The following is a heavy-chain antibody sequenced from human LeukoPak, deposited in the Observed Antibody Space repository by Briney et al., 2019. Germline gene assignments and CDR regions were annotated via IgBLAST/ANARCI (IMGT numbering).Heavy chain of an antibody. Sequence: PSETLSLTCTVSGGSISSSSYYWGWIRQPPGKGLVWIGSIYYSGSTYYNPSLKSRVTISVDTSKNQFSLKLSSVTAADTAVYYCASLGLAIYYFDYWGQGTLVTVSS. CDR3: ASLGLAIYYFDY. V-gene: IGHV4-39*01. CDR1: GGSISSSSYY. D-gene: IGHD3/OR15-3a*01. CDR2: IYYSGST. J-gene: IGHJ4*02.